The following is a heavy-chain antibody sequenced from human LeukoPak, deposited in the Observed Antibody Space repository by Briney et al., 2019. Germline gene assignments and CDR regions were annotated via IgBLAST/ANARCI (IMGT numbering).Heavy chain of an antibody. D-gene: IGHD3-22*01. V-gene: IGHV3-48*03. J-gene: IGHJ4*02. CDR2: FAGSDTTK. Sequence: GGSLRLSCAAWGFYFGAYEMKWVRQAPGKGVEWVAYFAGSDTTKYYADSVRGRFTISRDNAKKSLYLHMNSLRADDTALYYCTTLGYHLDSWGQGTLVTVSS. CDR1: GFYFGAYE. CDR3: TTLGYHLDS.